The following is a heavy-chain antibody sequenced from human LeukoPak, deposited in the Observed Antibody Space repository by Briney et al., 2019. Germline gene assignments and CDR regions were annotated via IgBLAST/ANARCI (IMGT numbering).Heavy chain of an antibody. CDR2: IDPSDSYT. D-gene: IGHD2-2*01. CDR1: GYSFTSYW. V-gene: IGHV5-10-1*01. CDR3: ARGIGVVVPAAIVYSPLFDY. Sequence: GESLKISCKGSGYSFTSYWISWVRQMPGKGLEWMGRIDPSDSYTNYSPSFQGHVTISADKSISTAYLQWSGLKASDTAMYYCARGIGVVVPAAIVYSPLFDYWGQGTLVTVSS. J-gene: IGHJ4*02.